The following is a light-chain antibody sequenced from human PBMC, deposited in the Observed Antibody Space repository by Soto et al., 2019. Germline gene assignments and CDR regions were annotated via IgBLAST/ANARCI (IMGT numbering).Light chain of an antibody. CDR3: QYYDSSLSGYV. CDR2: ENN. CDR1: SSNIGAGYE. V-gene: IGLV1-40*01. J-gene: IGLJ1*01. Sequence: QSVMTQPPSVSEAPGQRVTISCTGCSSNIGAGYEAHWYQQVPGTAPKLLIYENNNRPSGVPDRFSGSKSGTSASLAITGLQAEDEAQYYCQYYDSSLSGYVFGTGTKLTVL.